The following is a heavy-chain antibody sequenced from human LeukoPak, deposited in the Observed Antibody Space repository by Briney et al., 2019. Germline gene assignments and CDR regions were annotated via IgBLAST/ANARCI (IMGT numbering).Heavy chain of an antibody. CDR1: GFTFSSYK. Sequence: GGSLRLSCAASGFTFSSYKMNWVRQAPGKGLEWVSYISSSSSTIYYADSVKGRFTISRDNAKNSLYLQMNSLRAEDTAVYYCARDLGAYYDSSDNWFDPWGQGTLVTVPS. D-gene: IGHD3-22*01. J-gene: IGHJ5*02. CDR2: ISSSSSTI. V-gene: IGHV3-48*01. CDR3: ARDLGAYYDSSDNWFDP.